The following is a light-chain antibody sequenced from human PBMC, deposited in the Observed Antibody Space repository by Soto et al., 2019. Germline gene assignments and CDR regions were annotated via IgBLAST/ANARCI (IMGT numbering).Light chain of an antibody. V-gene: IGLV6-57*04. CDR1: SGSIAINY. J-gene: IGLJ7*01. CDR3: QSYDSSNVV. Sequence: NFMLTQPHSVSESPGKTVTISCTRSSGSIAINYVQWYQQRPGSAPTTVIYEDTQRPSGVPDRFSGSIDSSSNSASLTISGLKTEDEADHYCQSYDSSNVVFGGGTQLTVL. CDR2: EDT.